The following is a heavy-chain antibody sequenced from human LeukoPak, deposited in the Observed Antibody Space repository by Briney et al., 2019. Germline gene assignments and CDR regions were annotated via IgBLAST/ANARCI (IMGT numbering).Heavy chain of an antibody. CDR1: GFTFSDYY. CDR3: AGRPTGYSSGYIH. Sequence: PGGSLRLSCAASGFTFSDYYMSWIRQAPGKGLDWVSVISGSAHKIRYADSVKGRFTISRDNSENIVYLQMNNLRVEDTAVYYCAGRPTGYSSGYIHWGQGTLVTVSS. CDR2: ISGSAHKI. D-gene: IGHD5-18*01. J-gene: IGHJ4*02. V-gene: IGHV3-11*01.